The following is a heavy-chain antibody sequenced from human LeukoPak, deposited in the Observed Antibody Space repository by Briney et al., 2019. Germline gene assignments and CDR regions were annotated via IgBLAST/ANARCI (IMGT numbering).Heavy chain of an antibody. J-gene: IGHJ6*02. D-gene: IGHD6-6*01. CDR3: ARVGEELVPNYYYGMEV. CDR2: INPNSGGT. CDR1: GHTFTGYY. Sequence: ASVKVSCKASGHTFTGYYMHWVRQAPGQGLEWMGWINPNSGGTNYAQKFQGRVTMTRDTSISTAYMELSRLRSDDTAVYYCARVGEELVPNYYYGMEVWGQGTTVTVSS. V-gene: IGHV1-2*02.